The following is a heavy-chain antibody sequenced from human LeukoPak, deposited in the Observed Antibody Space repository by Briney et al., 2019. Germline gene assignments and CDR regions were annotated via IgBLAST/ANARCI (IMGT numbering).Heavy chain of an antibody. CDR2: ISSSSSYI. CDR3: ARASRDFDIVVGLDY. V-gene: IGHV3-21*01. J-gene: IGHJ4*02. D-gene: IGHD2-2*01. CDR1: GFTFSSYS. Sequence: GGSLRLSCAASGFTFSSYSMNWVRQAPGKGLEWVSSISSSSSYIYYADSVKGRFTISRDNAKNSLYLQMNSLRAEDTAVYYCARASRDFDIVVGLDYWGQGTLVTVSS.